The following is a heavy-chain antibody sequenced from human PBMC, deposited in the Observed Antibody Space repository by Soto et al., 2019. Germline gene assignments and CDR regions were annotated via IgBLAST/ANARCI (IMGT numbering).Heavy chain of an antibody. CDR2: INPSGGST. Sequence: ASVRGAYRASGYTFTRHYMHWVRQTPGQGLEWMGIINPSGGSTSYAQKFQGRVTMTRDTSTSTVYMELSSLRSEDTAVYYCARGLGFDIWGQGTMVTVSS. J-gene: IGHJ3*02. CDR3: ARGLGFDI. V-gene: IGHV1-46*01. CDR1: GYTFTRHY.